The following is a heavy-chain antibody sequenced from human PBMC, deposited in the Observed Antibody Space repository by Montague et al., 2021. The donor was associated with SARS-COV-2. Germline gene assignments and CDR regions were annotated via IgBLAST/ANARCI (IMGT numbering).Heavy chain of an antibody. Sequence: SETLSLTCTVSGGSISSYYWSWIRQPPGKGLEWIGYIYYSGNTNXNPSLTSRVTIPVDTSKDQFSLKLSSLTAADTAVYYCSRVPFVGRPFMNNYYGMDVWGQGTTVTVSS. V-gene: IGHV4-59*01. CDR2: IYYSGNT. J-gene: IGHJ6*02. CDR1: GGSISSYY. D-gene: IGHD3-16*01. CDR3: SRVPFVGRPFMNNYYGMDV.